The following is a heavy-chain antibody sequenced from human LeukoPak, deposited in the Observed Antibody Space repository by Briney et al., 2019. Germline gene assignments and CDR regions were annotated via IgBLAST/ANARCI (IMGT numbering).Heavy chain of an antibody. D-gene: IGHD3-3*01. V-gene: IGHV3-48*01. Sequence: GGSLRLSCAASGFTFSSYGMNWVRQAPGKGLEWVSYISSSNTIYYADSVKGRFTISRDNAKNSLYLQMNSLRADDTAVYYCARSARLMKGVVEVTALDDWGQGTLVTVSS. CDR2: ISSSNTI. CDR1: GFTFSSYG. CDR3: ARSARLMKGVVEVTALDD. J-gene: IGHJ4*02.